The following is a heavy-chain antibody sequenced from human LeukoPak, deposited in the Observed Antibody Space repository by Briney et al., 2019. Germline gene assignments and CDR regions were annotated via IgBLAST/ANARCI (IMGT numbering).Heavy chain of an antibody. CDR1: GFTFTTYA. J-gene: IGHJ4*02. D-gene: IGHD6-19*01. V-gene: IGHV3-23*01. Sequence: GDSLRLSCAASGFTFTTYAMSWVRQAPGEGLEWVSTVSGSGGITYYADSVKGRFTISRDNSKNTLFLQMNSLRAEDTAVYYCAKDRSSGWYVSFDYWGQGTLVTVSS. CDR2: VSGSGGIT. CDR3: AKDRSSGWYVSFDY.